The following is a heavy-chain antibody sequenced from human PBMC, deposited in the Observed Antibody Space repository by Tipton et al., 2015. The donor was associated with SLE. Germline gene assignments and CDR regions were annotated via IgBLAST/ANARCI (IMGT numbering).Heavy chain of an antibody. J-gene: IGHJ6*02. Sequence: SLRLSCAASGFTFNTFEMHWVRQAPGKGLEWVSYISGSGSTIYYADSVKGRLTISRDNAKNSVYPQMISLRAEDTAVYYCAKDLGQATAVSYFFAMDVWGQGTTVTVSS. V-gene: IGHV3-48*03. CDR1: GFTFNTFE. CDR2: ISGSGSTI. D-gene: IGHD6-13*01. CDR3: AKDLGQATAVSYFFAMDV.